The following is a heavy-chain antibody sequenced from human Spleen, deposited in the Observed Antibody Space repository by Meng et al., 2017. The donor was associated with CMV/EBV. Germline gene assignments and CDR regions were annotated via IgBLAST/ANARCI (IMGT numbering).Heavy chain of an antibody. J-gene: IGHJ4*02. Sequence: SDTLSLTCTVSGGSISSDTYYWTWIRQHPGKGLEWIGYIYYSGSTYYNPSLKSRVTMSVDTSKNQFSLRLSSVTAADTAVYYCARQYSSSYYSDYWGQGTLVTVSS. V-gene: IGHV4-31*03. CDR2: IYYSGST. CDR3: ARQYSSSYYSDY. D-gene: IGHD6-6*01. CDR1: GGSISSDTYY.